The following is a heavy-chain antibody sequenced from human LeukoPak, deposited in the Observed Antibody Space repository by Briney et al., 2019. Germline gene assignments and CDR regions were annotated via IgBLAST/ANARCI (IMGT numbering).Heavy chain of an antibody. J-gene: IGHJ4*02. V-gene: IGHV4-59*01. Sequence: PSETLSLTCTVSGGSISTYYWSWIRQPPGKGLEWIGYIYYTGSTTYNPSLRSRVAISIDTSKNQFSLRLNSVTAADTAVYYCARXRGDSRGTSFDYWGQGTLVTVSS. CDR2: IYYTGST. CDR3: ARXRGDSRGTSFDY. CDR1: GGSISTYY. D-gene: IGHD3-22*01.